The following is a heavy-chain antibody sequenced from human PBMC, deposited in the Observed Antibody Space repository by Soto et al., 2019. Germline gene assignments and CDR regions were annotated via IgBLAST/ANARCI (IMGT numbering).Heavy chain of an antibody. CDR1: GYTFTHYY. V-gene: IGHV1-46*01. CDR3: ATSVNSAMAFDY. D-gene: IGHD5-18*01. J-gene: IGHJ4*02. CDR2: INPNGGIT. Sequence: ASVKVSCKASGYTFTHYYIHWVRQAPGQGPERMGIINPNGGITTYAQKFRAGFTMTRDTSTSTVYLELSSLRSEDSAIYYCATSVNSAMAFDYWGQGTLVTVSS.